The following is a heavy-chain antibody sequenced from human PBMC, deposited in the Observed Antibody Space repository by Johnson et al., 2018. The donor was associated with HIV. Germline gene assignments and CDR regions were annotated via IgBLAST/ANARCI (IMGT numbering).Heavy chain of an antibody. CDR2: FNTDGSTT. V-gene: IGHV3-74*01. J-gene: IGHJ3*02. CDR3: ARHYGWGDHWDAFDI. D-gene: IGHD4-17*01. Sequence: LVQPGGSLRLSCAASGFTFSRYWMHWVRQAPGKGLVWVSHFNTDGSTTSYADSVKGRFTISRDNAKNTPYLQMSSLRAEDTAVYYCARHYGWGDHWDAFDIWGQGTMVTVSS. CDR1: GFTFSRYW.